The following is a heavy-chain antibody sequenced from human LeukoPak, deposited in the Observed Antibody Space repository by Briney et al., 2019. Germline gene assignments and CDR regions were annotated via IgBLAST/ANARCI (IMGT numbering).Heavy chain of an antibody. CDR1: GFTFSSFG. D-gene: IGHD4-23*01. CDR3: ARESYMVVTPNSWNY. J-gene: IGHJ4*02. Sequence: KTGGSLRLSCAASGFTFSSFGMNWVRQAPGKGLEWVSSISSSSSYIYYADSVKGRFTISRDNAKNSLYLQMNSLRAEDTAVYYCARESYMVVTPNSWNYWGQGTLVTVSS. V-gene: IGHV3-21*01. CDR2: ISSSSSYI.